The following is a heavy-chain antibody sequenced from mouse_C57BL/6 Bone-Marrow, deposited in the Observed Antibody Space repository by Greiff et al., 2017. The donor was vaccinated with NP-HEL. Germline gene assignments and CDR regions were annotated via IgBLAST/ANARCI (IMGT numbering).Heavy chain of an antibody. Sequence: EVKLVESGGDLVKPGGSLKLSCAASGFTFSSYGMSWVRQTPDKRLEWVATISSGGSYTYYPDSVKGRFTISRDNAKNTLYLQMSSLKSEDTAMYYCARNLFAYWGQGTLVTVSA. V-gene: IGHV5-6*01. CDR3: ARNLFAY. CDR2: ISSGGSYT. J-gene: IGHJ3*01. CDR1: GFTFSSYG.